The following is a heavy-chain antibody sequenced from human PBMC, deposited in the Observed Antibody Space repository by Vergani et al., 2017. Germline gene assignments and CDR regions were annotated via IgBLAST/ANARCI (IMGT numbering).Heavy chain of an antibody. Sequence: QVQLVESGGGVVQPGRSLRLSCAASGFTFSSYAMHWVRQAPGKGLEWVAVISYDGSNKYYADSVKGRFTISRDNSKTTRYLQMNSLRAEDTAVYYCARAYYGSGSYLPSPVGYWGQGTLVTVSS. D-gene: IGHD3-10*01. J-gene: IGHJ4*02. CDR3: ARAYYGSGSYLPSPVGY. V-gene: IGHV3-30-3*01. CDR2: ISYDGSNK. CDR1: GFTFSSYA.